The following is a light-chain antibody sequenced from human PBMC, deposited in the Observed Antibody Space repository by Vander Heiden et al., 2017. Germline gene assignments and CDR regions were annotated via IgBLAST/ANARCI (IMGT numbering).Light chain of an antibody. CDR3: AAWDDSLNGVV. V-gene: IGLV1-44*01. J-gene: IGLJ2*01. CDR1: SSNIGSNT. Sequence: QPVLTQPPSASGTPGQRVTISCSGSSSNIGSNTVNWYQQLPGTAPKLLIDSNNQRPSGVPDRFSGSKSGTSDYLAISGLQSEDEADYYCAAWDDSLNGVVVGGGNKLNVL. CDR2: SNN.